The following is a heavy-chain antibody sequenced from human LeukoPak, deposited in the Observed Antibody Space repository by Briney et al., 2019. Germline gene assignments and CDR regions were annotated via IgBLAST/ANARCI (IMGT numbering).Heavy chain of an antibody. J-gene: IGHJ4*02. CDR1: GFTFSSYG. Sequence: GGSLRLSCAASGFTFSSYGIHWVRQAPGKGLEWVAFIRYDGTNKYYADSVKGRFTISRDNSKNTLYLQMNSLRAEDTAVYYCVRGGSTPDFWGQGTLVTVSS. V-gene: IGHV3-30*02. D-gene: IGHD1-26*01. CDR2: IRYDGTNK. CDR3: VRGGSTPDF.